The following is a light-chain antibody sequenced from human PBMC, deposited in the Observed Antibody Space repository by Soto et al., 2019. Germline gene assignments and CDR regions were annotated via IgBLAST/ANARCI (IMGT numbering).Light chain of an antibody. V-gene: IGKV3-20*01. J-gene: IGKJ3*01. CDR3: QQYGDSPL. CDR1: QSVRSSY. Sequence: EIVLTQSPGTLSLSPGERATLSRRASQSVRSSYLAWYQQKPGQAPRLLIYGASSRATGIPDRFSGSGSGTDFTLTISGLEPEDFAVYYCQQYGDSPLFGPGTKVDIK. CDR2: GAS.